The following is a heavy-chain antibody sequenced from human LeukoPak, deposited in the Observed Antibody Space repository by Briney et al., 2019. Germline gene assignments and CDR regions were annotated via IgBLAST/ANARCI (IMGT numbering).Heavy chain of an antibody. J-gene: IGHJ1*01. CDR2: IYSSGRT. Sequence: SETLSLTCSVSGGSLTSYYWSWNRQPAGKGLEWIGRIYSSGRTNYNPSLKSRVTMSVDTSKNQFSLKLRSVTAADTAVYYCARDLGYDSSGDYYAYFQLWGQGTRLTVSS. CDR1: GGSLTSYY. V-gene: IGHV4-4*07. D-gene: IGHD3-22*01. CDR3: ARDLGYDSSGDYYAYFQL.